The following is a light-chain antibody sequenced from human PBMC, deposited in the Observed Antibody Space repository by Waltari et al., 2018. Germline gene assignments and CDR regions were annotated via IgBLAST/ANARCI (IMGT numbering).Light chain of an antibody. CDR3: QSYDTSLSVV. V-gene: IGLV1-40*01. CDR2: GVN. Sequence: QSVLTQPPSVSGAPGQRVTISCTGGGSNIGAGYDVHWYRQLPGKAPELLIYGVNNRPSGVPDRFFVSLSGTSASLAITGLQAEDEADYYCQSYDTSLSVVFGGGTKLTV. CDR1: GSNIGAGYD. J-gene: IGLJ2*01.